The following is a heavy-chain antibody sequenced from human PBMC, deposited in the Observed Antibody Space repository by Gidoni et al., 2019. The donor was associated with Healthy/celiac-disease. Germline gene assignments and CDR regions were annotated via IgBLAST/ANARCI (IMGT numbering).Heavy chain of an antibody. V-gene: IGHV4-39*01. CDR3: ASRYNWNDGKVPWDY. J-gene: IGHJ4*02. D-gene: IGHD1-20*01. CDR1: GGSLSSSSYY. CDR2: IYYSGST. Sequence: CTVSGGSLSSSSYYWGWIRQPPGKGLEWIGSIYYSGSTYYNPSLKSRVTISVDTSKNQFSLKLSSVTAADTAVYYCASRYNWNDGKVPWDYWGQGTLVTVSS.